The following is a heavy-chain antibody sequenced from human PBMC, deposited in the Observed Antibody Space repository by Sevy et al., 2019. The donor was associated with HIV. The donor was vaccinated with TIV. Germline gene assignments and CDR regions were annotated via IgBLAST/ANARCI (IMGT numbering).Heavy chain of an antibody. CDR1: GFTFSSYE. CDR3: ARALTFRSGMDV. V-gene: IGHV3-48*03. J-gene: IGHJ6*02. Sequence: GGSLRLSCTASGFTFSSYEMNWVRQAPGKGLEWVSYISNSGSTIHYSDSVKGRFTISRDNAKNSLYLQMNSLRAEDTAVYYCARALTFRSGMDVWGQGTTVTVSS. CDR2: ISNSGSTI.